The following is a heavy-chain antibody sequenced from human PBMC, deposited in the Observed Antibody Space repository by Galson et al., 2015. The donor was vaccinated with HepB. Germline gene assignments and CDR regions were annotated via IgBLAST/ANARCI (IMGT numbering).Heavy chain of an antibody. Sequence: SVKVSCKASGYTFTANYMHWVRQAPGQGLEWMGWINPNSGGTDYAQMFGGRVTVTRDTSISTAYMELRRLRSDDTAVYYCATFIMGAYDYDGKALDYWGQGTLVTVS. CDR1: GYTFTANY. CDR3: ATFIMGAYDYDGKALDY. J-gene: IGHJ4*02. CDR2: INPNSGGT. D-gene: IGHD3-22*01. V-gene: IGHV1-2*02.